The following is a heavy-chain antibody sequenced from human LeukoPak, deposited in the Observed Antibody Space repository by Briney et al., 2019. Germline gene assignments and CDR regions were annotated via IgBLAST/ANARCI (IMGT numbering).Heavy chain of an antibody. CDR2: IYTSGST. J-gene: IGHJ4*02. Sequence: SETLSLTCTVSGDSISSGTYYWSWIRQPAGKGLEWIGRIYTSGSTNYNPSLKSRVTISVDTSKNQFSLKLSSVTAADTAVYYCALSRLRYFDWLSPPEFDYWGQGTLVTVSS. CDR3: ALSRLRYFDWLSPPEFDY. CDR1: GDSISSGTYY. D-gene: IGHD3-9*01. V-gene: IGHV4-61*02.